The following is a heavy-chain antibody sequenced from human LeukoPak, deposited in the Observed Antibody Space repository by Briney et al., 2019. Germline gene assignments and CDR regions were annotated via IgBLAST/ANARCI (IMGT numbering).Heavy chain of an antibody. CDR3: ARVTSNNWWGNLEA. CDR2: ISASNGNT. J-gene: IGHJ1*01. V-gene: IGHV1-18*01. CDR1: GYPFTTSS. Sequence: GASVKVSCKTSGYPFTTSSITWVRQAPRQGLECMGWISASNGNTNYAQKFQGRVTMTTDTSTSTAYMEVRSLTYDDTAVYYCARVTSNNWWGNLEAWGQGTLVIVSS. D-gene: IGHD3-16*01.